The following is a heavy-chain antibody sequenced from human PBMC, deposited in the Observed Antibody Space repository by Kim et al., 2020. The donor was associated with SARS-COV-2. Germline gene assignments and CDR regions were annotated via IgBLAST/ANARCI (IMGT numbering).Heavy chain of an antibody. CDR1: GGSISSYY. CDR3: ARNDFWSSSKETFDY. Sequence: SETLSLTCTVSGGSISSYYWSWIRQPPGKGLEWIGYIYYSGSTNYNPSLKSRVTISVDTSKNQFSLKLSSVTAADTAVYYCARNDFWSSSKETFDYWGQGTLVTVSS. V-gene: IGHV4-59*13. CDR2: IYYSGST. J-gene: IGHJ4*02. D-gene: IGHD3-3*01.